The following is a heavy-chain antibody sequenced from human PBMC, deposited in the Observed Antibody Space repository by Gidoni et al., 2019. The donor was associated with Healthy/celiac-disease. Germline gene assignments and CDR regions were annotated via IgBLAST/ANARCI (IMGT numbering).Heavy chain of an antibody. D-gene: IGHD5-18*01. Sequence: LVQSGAEVKKPGSSVKVSCKASGGTFSSYAISWVRQAPGQGLEWMGGIIPIFGTANYAQKFQGRVTITADESTSTAYMELSSLRSEDTAVYYCARGPGGYSYGYSYYFDYWGQGTLVTVSS. V-gene: IGHV1-69*01. CDR3: ARGPGGYSYGYSYYFDY. J-gene: IGHJ4*02. CDR2: IIPIFGTA. CDR1: GGTFSSYA.